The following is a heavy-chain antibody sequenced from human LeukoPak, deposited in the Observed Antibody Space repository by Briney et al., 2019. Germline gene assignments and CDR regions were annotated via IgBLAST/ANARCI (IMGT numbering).Heavy chain of an antibody. CDR1: GFTFSDHY. Sequence: PGGSLRLSCAASGFTFSDHYMSWVRLAPGKGLEWVSYISGSSSDTNYADSVRGRSTISRDNAKNTLYLQMNSLRAEDTAVYYCAKVWGYCSGGSCYSVYYYGMDVWGQGTTVTVSS. CDR3: AKVWGYCSGGSCYSVYYYGMDV. V-gene: IGHV3-11*05. CDR2: ISGSSSDT. J-gene: IGHJ6*02. D-gene: IGHD2-15*01.